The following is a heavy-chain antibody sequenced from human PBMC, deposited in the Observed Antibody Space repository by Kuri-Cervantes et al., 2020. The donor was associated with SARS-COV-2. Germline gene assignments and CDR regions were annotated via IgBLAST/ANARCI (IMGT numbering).Heavy chain of an antibody. CDR3: ARGTLVPYYYDALDV. J-gene: IGHJ6*02. V-gene: IGHV3-7*04. CDR1: GSTFSIFW. D-gene: IGHD3-3*01. CDR2: INQDGSEK. Sequence: GESLKISCATSGSTFSIFWMTWVRQAPGKGLEWVANINQDGSEKSYVDSVKGRFTISRDNAKNSLYLQINSLRAEDTAVYYCARGTLVPYYYDALDVWGQGTTVTVSS.